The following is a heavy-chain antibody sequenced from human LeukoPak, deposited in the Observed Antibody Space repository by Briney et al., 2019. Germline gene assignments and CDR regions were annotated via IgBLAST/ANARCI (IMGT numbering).Heavy chain of an antibody. V-gene: IGHV3-20*04. D-gene: IGHD2-8*01. CDR3: ARDGVGLDI. CDR2: IKWNGGST. J-gene: IGHJ3*02. CDR1: GFTFEDYD. Sequence: GGSLRLSCAASGFTFEDYDMSWVRQAPGKGLEWVSGIKWNGGSTGYADSVKGRFTISRDNAQTSVYLQMNSLRAEDTAFYYCARDGVGLDIWGQGTMVRVSS.